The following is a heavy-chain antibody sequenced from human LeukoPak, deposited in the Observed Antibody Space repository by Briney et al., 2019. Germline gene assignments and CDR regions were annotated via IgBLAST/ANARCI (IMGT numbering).Heavy chain of an antibody. V-gene: IGHV1-69*05. Sequence: SVKVSCKASGGTFSSYAISWVRQAPGQGLEWMGGIIPSFGTANYAQKFQGRVTITTDESTSTAYMELSSLRSEDTAVYYCASWLYYDILTGYYSEDAFDIWGQGTMVTVSS. J-gene: IGHJ3*02. CDR1: GGTFSSYA. D-gene: IGHD3-9*01. CDR3: ASWLYYDILTGYYSEDAFDI. CDR2: IIPSFGTA.